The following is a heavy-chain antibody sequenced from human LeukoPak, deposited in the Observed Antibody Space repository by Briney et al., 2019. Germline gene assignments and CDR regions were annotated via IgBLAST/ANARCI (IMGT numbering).Heavy chain of an antibody. J-gene: IGHJ4*02. D-gene: IGHD1-26*01. Sequence: GGSLRLSCAASGFTFSSYAMSWVRQAPGKGLEWVSAISGSGGSTYYADSVKGRFTISRDNSKNTPYLQMNSLRAEDTAVYYCAKQGASPLKYFDYWGQGTLVTVSS. CDR3: AKQGASPLKYFDY. CDR2: ISGSGGST. V-gene: IGHV3-23*01. CDR1: GFTFSSYA.